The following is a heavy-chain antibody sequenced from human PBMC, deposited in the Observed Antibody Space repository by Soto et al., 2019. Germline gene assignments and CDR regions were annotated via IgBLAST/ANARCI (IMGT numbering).Heavy chain of an antibody. Sequence: EVQLLESGGGLVQPGGSLRLSCAASGFTFSSYAMSWVRQAPGKGLEWVSAISGRGGSTYYADAVKGRFTISRDNSNNSLDLQMNSLRAEDTAVYYLEGSGDDLLYGYWGQGTLVTVSS. CDR1: GFTFSSYA. CDR2: ISGRGGST. V-gene: IGHV3-23*01. D-gene: IGHD5-12*01. CDR3: EGSGDDLLYGY. J-gene: IGHJ4*02.